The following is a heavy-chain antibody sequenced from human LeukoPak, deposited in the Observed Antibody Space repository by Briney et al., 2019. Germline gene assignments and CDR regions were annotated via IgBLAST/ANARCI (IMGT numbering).Heavy chain of an antibody. J-gene: IGHJ4*02. D-gene: IGHD2-2*01. Sequence: AGGSLRLSCAASGFTFSSYAMSWVRQAPGKGLEWVSAISGSGGSTYYADSVKGRFTISRDNSQNTLYLQMNSLRAEDTAVYYCAKRQYQLPYFDYWGQGTLVTVSS. CDR1: GFTFSSYA. CDR3: AKRQYQLPYFDY. V-gene: IGHV3-23*01. CDR2: ISGSGGST.